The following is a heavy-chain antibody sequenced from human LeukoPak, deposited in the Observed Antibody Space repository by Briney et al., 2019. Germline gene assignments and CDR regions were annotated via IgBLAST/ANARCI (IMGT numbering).Heavy chain of an antibody. D-gene: IGHD2-15*01. CDR2: IYYSGST. CDR1: GSSISSYY. CDR3: AREAGYCSGGSCYGAWFDY. Sequence: SETLSLTCTVSGSSISSYYWSWIRQLPGKGLEWIGYIYYSGSTNYNPSLKSRVTISVDTSKNQFSLKLSSVTAADTAVYYCAREAGYCSGGSCYGAWFDYWGQGTLVTVSS. V-gene: IGHV4-59*01. J-gene: IGHJ4*02.